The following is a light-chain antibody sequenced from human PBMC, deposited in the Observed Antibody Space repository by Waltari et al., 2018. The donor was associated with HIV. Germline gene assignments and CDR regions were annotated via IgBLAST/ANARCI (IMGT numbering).Light chain of an antibody. CDR2: GNN. Sequence: QSVLTQPPSVSGAPGQRVTISCPGSSSNIGTAYDVHWYQQLQGTVPKLLIYGNNNRPSGVPDRFSGSKSGTSASLTVSGLQAEDDGHYYCASYVDNDGLFFGGGTKLTVL. CDR1: SSNIGTAYD. CDR3: ASYVDNDGLF. J-gene: IGLJ2*01. V-gene: IGLV1-40*01.